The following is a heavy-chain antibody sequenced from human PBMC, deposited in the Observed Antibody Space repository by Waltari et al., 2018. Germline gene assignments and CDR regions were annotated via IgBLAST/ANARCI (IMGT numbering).Heavy chain of an antibody. CDR2: MNPNRGNT. CDR3: ARSFSFLVLFREWTPNDY. D-gene: IGHD3-3*01. V-gene: IGHV1-8*01. Sequence: QVQLVQSGAEVKKPGASVKVSCKASGYTFTSYDINWVRQATGQGLEWMGWMNPNRGNTGYAQKCQGRVTMTRNTSISTAYMELSSLRSEDTAVYYCARSFSFLVLFREWTPNDYWGQGTLVTVSS. J-gene: IGHJ4*02. CDR1: GYTFTSYD.